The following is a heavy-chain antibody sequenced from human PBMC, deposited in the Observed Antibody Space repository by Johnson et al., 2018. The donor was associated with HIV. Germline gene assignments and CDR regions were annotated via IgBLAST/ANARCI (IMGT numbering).Heavy chain of an antibody. CDR1: GFTFDDYG. Sequence: QVQLVESGGGVVRPGGSLRLSCAASGFTFDDYGMSWVRQGPGKGLEWVAVISYDGSNKYYADSVKGRFTISRDNSKNTLYLQMNSLRAEDTAVYYCARCDSSSPLRAFDIWGQGTMVTVSS. V-gene: IGHV3-30*03. D-gene: IGHD6-6*01. CDR3: ARCDSSSPLRAFDI. CDR2: ISYDGSNK. J-gene: IGHJ3*02.